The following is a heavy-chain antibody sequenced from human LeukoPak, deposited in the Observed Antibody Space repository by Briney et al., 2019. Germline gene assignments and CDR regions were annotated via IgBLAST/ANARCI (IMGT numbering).Heavy chain of an antibody. Sequence: GASVKVSCKASGYTFSAYVITWGRQAPGQGLEWMGWISAYIGNTNYAQTLQGRVTMTTDTSTSTAYMDLRSLRSDDTAVYYCARGLIAATGLDYWGQGTLVTVSS. CDR1: GYTFSAYV. D-gene: IGHD6-13*01. CDR2: ISAYIGNT. V-gene: IGHV1-18*01. J-gene: IGHJ4*02. CDR3: ARGLIAATGLDY.